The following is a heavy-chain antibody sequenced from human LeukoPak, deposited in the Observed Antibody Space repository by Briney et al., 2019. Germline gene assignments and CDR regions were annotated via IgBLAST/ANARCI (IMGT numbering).Heavy chain of an antibody. Sequence: ETLSLTCAVYGGSFSGYYWSWIRQPPGKGLEWVSAVSGSGGSTYYADSVKGRFTISRDNSKNTLYLQMNSLRAEDTAVYYCAKRSGDYWGRGTLVTVSS. V-gene: IGHV3-23*01. D-gene: IGHD3-10*01. CDR3: AKRSGDY. CDR2: VSGSGGST. CDR1: GGSFSGYY. J-gene: IGHJ4*02.